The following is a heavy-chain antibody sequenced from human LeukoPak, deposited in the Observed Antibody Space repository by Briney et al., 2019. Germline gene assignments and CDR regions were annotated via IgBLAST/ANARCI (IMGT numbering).Heavy chain of an antibody. J-gene: IGHJ4*02. V-gene: IGHV1-69*13. D-gene: IGHD3-3*01. CDR2: IIPIFGTA. CDR1: GGTFSSYA. CDR3: AKDLPAPDKLRLEWLSH. Sequence: SVKVSCKASGGTFSSYAISWVRQAPGQGLEWMGGIIPIFGTANCAQKFQGRVTITADESTSTAYMELSSLRAEDTAVYYCAKDLPAPDKLRLEWLSHWGQGTLVTVSS.